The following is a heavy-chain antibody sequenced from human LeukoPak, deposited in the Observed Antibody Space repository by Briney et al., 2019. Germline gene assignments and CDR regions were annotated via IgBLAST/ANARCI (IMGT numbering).Heavy chain of an antibody. J-gene: IGHJ4*02. CDR3: ARDPKESTYYYDSSGPYHFDY. CDR1: GFTVSSNY. D-gene: IGHD3-22*01. V-gene: IGHV3-7*01. CDR2: IKKDGSDK. Sequence: GSLRLSCTASGFTVSSNYMIWVRQAPGKGLEWVANIKKDGSDKYYVDSVKGRFTISRDNAKNSLSLQMNSLRAEDTAVYYCARDPKESTYYYDSSGPYHFDYWGQGTLVTVSS.